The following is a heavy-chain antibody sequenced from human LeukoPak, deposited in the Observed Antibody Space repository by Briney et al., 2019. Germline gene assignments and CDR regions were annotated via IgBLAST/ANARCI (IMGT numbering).Heavy chain of an antibody. J-gene: IGHJ4*02. CDR2: IYYSGST. V-gene: IGHV4-59*08. CDR3: ARGYCSSTGCYRFDY. D-gene: IGHD2-2*01. CDR1: GGSISSYY. Sequence: SETLSLTCTVSGGSISSYYWSWIRQPPGKGLEWSGYIYYSGSTNYNPSLKSRVTISVDTSKNQFSLKLSSVTAADTAVYYCARGYCSSTGCYRFDYWGQGTLVTVSS.